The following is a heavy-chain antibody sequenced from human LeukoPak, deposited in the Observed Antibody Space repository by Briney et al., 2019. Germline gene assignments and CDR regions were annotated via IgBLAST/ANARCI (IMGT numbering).Heavy chain of an antibody. CDR1: GYTFTDYY. D-gene: IGHD6-6*01. CDR3: ARGSVIDGGSSSASSPGGPGY. CDR2: INPYSGGT. J-gene: IGHJ4*02. Sequence: ASVKVSCKASGYTFTDYYMHWVRQAPGQGLEWMGWINPYSGGTKYAQKFQGRVTMTRDTSISTAYMDLSRLESDDTAVYYCARGSVIDGGSSSASSPGGPGYWGQGTLVTVSS. V-gene: IGHV1-2*02.